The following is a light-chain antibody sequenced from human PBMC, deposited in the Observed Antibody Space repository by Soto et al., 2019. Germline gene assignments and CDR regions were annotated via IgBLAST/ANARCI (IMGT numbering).Light chain of an antibody. V-gene: IGLV2-23*01. CDR2: EGS. CDR1: SSDVGSYNL. J-gene: IGLJ2*01. Sequence: QSALTQPASVSGSPGQSITISCTGTSSDVGSYNLVSWYQQHPGKAPKLMIYEGSKRPSGVSNRFSGSKSGNKASLTISGLQAEDEAEYYCCSYAGSSTLVFGGGTALTVL. CDR3: CSYAGSSTLV.